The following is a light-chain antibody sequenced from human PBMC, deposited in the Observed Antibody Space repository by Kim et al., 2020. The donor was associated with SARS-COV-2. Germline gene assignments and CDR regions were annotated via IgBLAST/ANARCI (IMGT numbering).Light chain of an antibody. V-gene: IGKV1D-13*01. Sequence: GDRVTITCRASQGISSALAWYQQKPGKAPKLLIYDASSLESGVPSRFSGSGSGTDFTLTISGLQPEDFATYYCQQFNNYLTFGGGTKVDIK. CDR3: QQFNNYLT. CDR1: QGISSA. CDR2: DAS. J-gene: IGKJ4*01.